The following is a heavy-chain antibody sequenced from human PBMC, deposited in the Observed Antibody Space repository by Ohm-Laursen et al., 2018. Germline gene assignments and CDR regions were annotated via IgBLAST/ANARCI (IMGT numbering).Heavy chain of an antibody. Sequence: SQTLSLTCTVSGGSISSYYWSWIRQPPGKGLEWIGYIYYSGSTNYNPSLKSRVTISVDTSKNQFSLKLSSMTAADTAVYYCASRSGSSGYYSFDHWGQGTLVTVSS. J-gene: IGHJ4*02. V-gene: IGHV4-59*08. CDR1: GGSISSYY. CDR2: IYYSGST. D-gene: IGHD3-22*01. CDR3: ASRSGSSGYYSFDH.